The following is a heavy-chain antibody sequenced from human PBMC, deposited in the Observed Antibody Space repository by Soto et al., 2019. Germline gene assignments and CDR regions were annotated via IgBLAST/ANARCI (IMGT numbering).Heavy chain of an antibody. CDR3: ARGWDYGDYAWLDP. D-gene: IGHD4-17*01. CDR2: INHSGRN. CDR1: GGSFNGYF. J-gene: IGHJ5*02. V-gene: IGHV4-34*01. Sequence: QVQLQQWGAGLLKPSETLSLTCAVYGGSFNGYFWSWIRQSPGKGLEWIGEINHSGRNNYNPSLKSRVTTSVDTSKNQFSLNLTSVTAADTAVYYCARGWDYGDYAWLDPWGQGTLVTVSS.